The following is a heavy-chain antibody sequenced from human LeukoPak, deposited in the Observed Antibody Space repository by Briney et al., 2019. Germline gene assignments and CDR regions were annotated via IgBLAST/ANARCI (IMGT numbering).Heavy chain of an antibody. CDR3: AKDWGEYFDYVWGSFTSFDF. D-gene: IGHD3-16*01. CDR1: GFTFRSHW. Sequence: GGSLRLSCAASGFTFRSHWMHWVRQAPGKGLIWVSRIDGDESATYYGDSVKGRFTISRDNSKNTLYLQMNSLRAEDTAVYYCAKDWGEYFDYVWGSFTSFDFWGQGTLVTVSS. J-gene: IGHJ4*02. V-gene: IGHV3-74*01. CDR2: IDGDESAT.